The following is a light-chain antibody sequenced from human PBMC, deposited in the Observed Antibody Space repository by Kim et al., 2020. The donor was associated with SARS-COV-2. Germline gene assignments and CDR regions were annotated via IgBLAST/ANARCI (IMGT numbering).Light chain of an antibody. CDR2: EVI. CDR1: SSDVGGYNY. V-gene: IGLV2-8*01. Sequence: GQSVTISCTGTSSDVGGYNYVPWYQQHPGKAPKLMIYEVIQRPSGVPDRFSGSRSGNTASLTVSGLRADDEADYYCSSYAGSNSWVFGGGTQLTVL. J-gene: IGLJ3*02. CDR3: SSYAGSNSWV.